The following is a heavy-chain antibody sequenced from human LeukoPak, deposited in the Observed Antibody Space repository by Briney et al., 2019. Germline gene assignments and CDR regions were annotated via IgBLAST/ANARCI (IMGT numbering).Heavy chain of an antibody. CDR2: ISAYNGNT. CDR3: ARGSPPRRNYDSRGYYSYYFDY. Sequence: VASVKVSCKASGYTFTSYGISWVRQAPGQGLEWMGWISAYNGNTHYAQKLQGRVTMTTDASTSTVYKELRSLRSDDTAVYYCARGSPPRRNYDSRGYYSYYFDYWGQGTLVTVSS. D-gene: IGHD3-22*01. V-gene: IGHV1-18*01. J-gene: IGHJ4*02. CDR1: GYTFTSYG.